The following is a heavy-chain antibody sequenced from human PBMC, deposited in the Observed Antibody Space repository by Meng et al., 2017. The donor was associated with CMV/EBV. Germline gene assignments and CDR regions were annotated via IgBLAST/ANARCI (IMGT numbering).Heavy chain of an antibody. CDR1: GFTVSSNY. V-gene: IGHV3-53*01. D-gene: IGHD3-10*01. CDR2: IYSGGST. Sequence: GESLKISCAASGFTVSSNYMSWVRQAPGKGLEWVSVIYSGGSTYYADSVKGRFTISRDNAKNSLYLQMNSLRAEDTAVYYCARDRAGPWHWGQGTLVTVSS. J-gene: IGHJ4*02. CDR3: ARDRAGPWH.